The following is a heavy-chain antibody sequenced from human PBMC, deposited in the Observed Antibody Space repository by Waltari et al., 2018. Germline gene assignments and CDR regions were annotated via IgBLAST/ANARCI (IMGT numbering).Heavy chain of an antibody. J-gene: IGHJ2*01. CDR1: GFTVSSNY. CDR2: SYSGGST. Sequence: EVQLVESGGGLIQPGGSLRLSCAASGFTVSSNYMSWVRQAPGKGLEWVLVSYSGGSTDSADAVKGRFTISRDNSKNTLYLQMNSLRAEDTAVYYCARPYSSSWYGGWYFDLWGRGTLVTVSS. V-gene: IGHV3-53*01. D-gene: IGHD6-13*01. CDR3: ARPYSSSWYGGWYFDL.